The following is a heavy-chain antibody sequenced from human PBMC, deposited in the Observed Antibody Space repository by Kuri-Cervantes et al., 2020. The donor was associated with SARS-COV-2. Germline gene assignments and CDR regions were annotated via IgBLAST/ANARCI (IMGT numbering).Heavy chain of an antibody. CDR2: ISNDGDNK. D-gene: IGHD2-8*01. CDR1: GFTLSIYA. J-gene: IGHJ4*02. V-gene: IGHV3-30*04. CDR3: AKDRFGVQEY. Sequence: GESLKISCAASGFTLSIYAMHWVRLAPGKGLEWVAVISNDGDNKHYIDSVKGRFTISRDNSKNTLYLQMNSLRVEDTAVYFCAKDRFGVQEYWGQGTLVTVSS.